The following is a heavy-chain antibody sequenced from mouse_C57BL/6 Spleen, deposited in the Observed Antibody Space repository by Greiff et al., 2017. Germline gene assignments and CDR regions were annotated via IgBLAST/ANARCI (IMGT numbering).Heavy chain of an antibody. CDR3: ARSAVVATKYFDV. CDR1: GYSFTDYN. Sequence: VHVKQSGPELVKPGASVKISCKASGYSFTDYNMNWVKQSNGKSLEWIGVINPNYGTTSYNQKFKGKATLTVDQSSSTAYMQLNSLTSEDSAVYYCARSAVVATKYFDVWGTGTTVTVSS. J-gene: IGHJ1*03. D-gene: IGHD1-1*01. CDR2: INPNYGTT. V-gene: IGHV1-39*01.